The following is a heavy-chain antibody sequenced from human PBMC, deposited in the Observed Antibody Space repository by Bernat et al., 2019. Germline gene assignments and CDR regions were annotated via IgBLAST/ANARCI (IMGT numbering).Heavy chain of an antibody. J-gene: IGHJ3*02. CDR3: AIFFFFNDTATTEIYTLSLHDALPI. Sequence: LQESGPGLVKPSETLSLTCTVSAGSISSSSYYWGWIRQPPGKGLELIGSIYYSGSTYYNPSIKSRVTISVDTSKNQFSMKLSSVTAADTAVYYCAIFFFFNDTATTEIYTLSLHDALPIW. V-gene: IGHV4-39*01. D-gene: IGHD3-9*01. CDR1: AGSISSSSYY. CDR2: IYYSGST.